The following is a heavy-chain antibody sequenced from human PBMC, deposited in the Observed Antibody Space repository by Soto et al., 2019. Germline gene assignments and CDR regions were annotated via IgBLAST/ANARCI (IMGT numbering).Heavy chain of an antibody. CDR2: ISWNSGSI. J-gene: IGHJ3*02. V-gene: IGHV3-9*01. CDR3: ARDGGASGYGDAFDI. CDR1: GFTFDDYA. Sequence: EVQLVESGGGLVQPGRSLRLSCAASGFTFDDYAMHWVRQAPGKGLEWVSGISWNSGSIGYADSVKGRFTISRDNAKNSLYLEMNSLRAEDTALYYCARDGGASGYGDAFDIWGQETMVTVSS. D-gene: IGHD5-12*01.